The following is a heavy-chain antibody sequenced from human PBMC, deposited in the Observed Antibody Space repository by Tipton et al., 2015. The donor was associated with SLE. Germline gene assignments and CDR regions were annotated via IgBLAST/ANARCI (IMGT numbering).Heavy chain of an antibody. D-gene: IGHD3-10*01. V-gene: IGHV3-74*01. CDR1: GFTFRTYW. CDR3: ARDCGGRGFDY. J-gene: IGHJ4*02. CDR2: INSDGSST. Sequence: GSLRLSCAASGFTFRTYWMHWVRQAPGKGLVWVSRINSDGSSTSYADSVKGRFTISRDNAKNTLYLQMNSLRAEDTAVYYCARDCGGRGFDYWGQGTLVTVSS.